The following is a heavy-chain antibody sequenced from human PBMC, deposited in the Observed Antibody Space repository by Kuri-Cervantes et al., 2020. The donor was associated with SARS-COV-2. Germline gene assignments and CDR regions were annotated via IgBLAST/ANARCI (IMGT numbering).Heavy chain of an antibody. J-gene: IGHJ5*02. V-gene: IGHV3-23*01. Sequence: LSLTCAVSGFPFSDYAMSWVRQAPGKGLEWVSGIGGSGGNTYYADSVKGRFTISRDNSKNTLYLQMTSLSAGDTAIYYCAKAGGIEIPAATNWFDPWGQGTLVTVSS. CDR1: GFPFSDYA. CDR2: IGGSGGNT. CDR3: AKAGGIEIPAATNWFDP. D-gene: IGHD2-2*01.